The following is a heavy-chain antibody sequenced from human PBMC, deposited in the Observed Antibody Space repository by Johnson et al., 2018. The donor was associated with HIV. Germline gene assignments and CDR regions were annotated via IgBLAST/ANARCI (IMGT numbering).Heavy chain of an antibody. CDR1: GFTFSSQG. Sequence: VQLVESGGGVVQPGTSLRLSCAASGFTFSSQGMHWVRQAPGKGLEWVSYISGSSSIIYYADSVKGRFTISRDNSKNTLYLQMNSLRAEDTAVYYCARDREEYSSGWAEGRAFDIWGQGTMVTVSS. CDR3: ARDREEYSSGWAEGRAFDI. J-gene: IGHJ3*02. V-gene: IGHV3-48*01. CDR2: ISGSSSII. D-gene: IGHD6-19*01.